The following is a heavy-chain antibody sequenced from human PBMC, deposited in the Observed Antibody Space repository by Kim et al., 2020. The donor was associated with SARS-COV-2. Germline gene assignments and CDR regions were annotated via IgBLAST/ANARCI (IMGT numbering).Heavy chain of an antibody. V-gene: IGHV3-30-3*01. Sequence: GGSLRLSCAASGFTFSSYAMHWVRQAPGKGLEWVAVISYDGSNKYYADSVKGRFTISRDNSKNTLYLQMNSLRAEDTAVYYCARAGRFLEWLTPFDYWGQGTLVTVSS. J-gene: IGHJ4*02. D-gene: IGHD3-3*01. CDR1: GFTFSSYA. CDR3: ARAGRFLEWLTPFDY. CDR2: ISYDGSNK.